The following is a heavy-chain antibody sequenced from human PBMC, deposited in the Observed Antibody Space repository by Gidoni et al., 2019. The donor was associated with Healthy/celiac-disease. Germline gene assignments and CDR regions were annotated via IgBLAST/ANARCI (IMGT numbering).Heavy chain of an antibody. CDR2: IIPILVTA. Sequence: QVQLLQSSAEVKKPGSSVRVSCKSSGGPFSSYAIRWVRQAPGQGHEWMGGIIPILVTAKYAQKFQGRVKIIADESTSTAYMELSSLRSEETAVYYCARGGPSRFWGQGTLVTVSS. CDR1: GGPFSSYA. CDR3: ARGGPSRF. J-gene: IGHJ4*02. V-gene: IGHV1-69*19.